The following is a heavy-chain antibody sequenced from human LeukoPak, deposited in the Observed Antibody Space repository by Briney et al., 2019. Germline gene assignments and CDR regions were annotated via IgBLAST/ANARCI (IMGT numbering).Heavy chain of an antibody. CDR2: INPNSGGT. Sequence: ASVKVSCKASGYTFTGYYMHRVRQAPGQGLEWMGWINPNSGGTNYAQKFQGRVTMTRDTSISTAYMELSRLRSDDTAVYYCARVPQQYYDFWSGHNWFDPWGQGTLVTVSS. CDR3: ARVPQQYYDFWSGHNWFDP. CDR1: GYTFTGYY. J-gene: IGHJ5*02. V-gene: IGHV1-2*02. D-gene: IGHD3-3*01.